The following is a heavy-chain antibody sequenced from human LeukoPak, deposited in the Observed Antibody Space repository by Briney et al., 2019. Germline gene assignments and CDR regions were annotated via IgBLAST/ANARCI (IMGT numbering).Heavy chain of an antibody. CDR2: ISSSGSTI. CDR1: GFTFSSYE. J-gene: IGHJ4*02. V-gene: IGHV3-48*03. D-gene: IGHD3-22*01. CDR3: ARGVTMIDIRAFDY. Sequence: PGGSLRLSCAASGFTFSSYEMNWVRQAPGKGLEWVSYISSSGSTIYYADSVKGRFTISRDNAKNSLYLQMNSLRAEDTAVYYCARGVTMIDIRAFDYWGQGTLVTVSS.